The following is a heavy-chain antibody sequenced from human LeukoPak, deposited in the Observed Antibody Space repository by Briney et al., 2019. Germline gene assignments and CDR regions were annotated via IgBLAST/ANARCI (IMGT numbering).Heavy chain of an antibody. CDR1: GFTFSSYA. D-gene: IGHD5-24*01. CDR3: AKGTLSPREGSYDYAMDV. CDR2: ISRGGAGT. Sequence: PGGSLRLSCAASGFTFSSYAVNWVRQAPGKGLEWVSGISRGGAGTYYADSVKGRFTISRDNSNNTLYLQMNSLRADDTAVYYCAKGTLSPREGSYDYAMDVWGQGTMVTVSS. J-gene: IGHJ6*02. V-gene: IGHV3-23*01.